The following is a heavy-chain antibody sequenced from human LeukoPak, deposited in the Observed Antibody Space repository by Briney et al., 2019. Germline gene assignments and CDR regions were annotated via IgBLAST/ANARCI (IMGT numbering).Heavy chain of an antibody. V-gene: IGHV5-51*01. CDR3: ARHDRSLGAEEIDY. Sequence: GESLKISFKGSGSRFTSYWIGWVRPMPGKGLEWMGIIYPGDSDTRYSPSFQGQVTISADKSISTAYLQWSSLKASDTAMYYCARHDRSLGAEEIDYWGQGTLVTVSS. J-gene: IGHJ4*02. CDR1: GSRFTSYW. CDR2: IYPGDSDT.